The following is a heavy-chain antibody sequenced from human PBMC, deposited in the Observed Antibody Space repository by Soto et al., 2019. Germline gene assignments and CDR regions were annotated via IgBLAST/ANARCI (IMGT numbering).Heavy chain of an antibody. J-gene: IGHJ6*03. Sequence: GGSLRLSCAASGFTFSSYGMHWVRQAPGKGLEWEAVIWYDGSNKYYADSVKGRFTISRDNSKNTLYLQMNSLRAEDTAVYYCARDGSVTYYYYYMDVWGKGTTVTVSS. CDR1: GFTFSSYG. CDR2: IWYDGSNK. D-gene: IGHD5-18*01. V-gene: IGHV3-33*01. CDR3: ARDGSVTYYYYYMDV.